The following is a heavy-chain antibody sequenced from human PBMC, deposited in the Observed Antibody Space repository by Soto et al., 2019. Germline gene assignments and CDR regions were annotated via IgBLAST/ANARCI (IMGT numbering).Heavy chain of an antibody. CDR3: AKSWGRLNSGYDDDAFDI. V-gene: IGHV1-46*03. CDR1: GYTSTSHY. J-gene: IGHJ3*02. Sequence: ASGYTSTSHYMQCVREAPGQEFEWMGIINPSSGSTSYAQKFQGRVTMTRDTSTSTIYMELSSLTSEYRGVYYCAKSWGRLNSGYDDDAFDIWGQGNMVTV. CDR2: INPSSGST. D-gene: IGHD5-12*01.